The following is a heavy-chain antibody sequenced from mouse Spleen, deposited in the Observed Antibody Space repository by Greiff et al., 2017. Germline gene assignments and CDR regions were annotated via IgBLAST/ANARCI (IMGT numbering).Heavy chain of an antibody. CDR3: ARDDYDLYYFDY. D-gene: IGHD2-4*01. CDR2: IDPANGNT. Sequence: EVQGVESGAELVKPGASVKLSCTASGFNIKDTYMHWVKQRPEQGLEWIGRIDPANGNTKYDPKFQGKATITADTSSNTAYLQLSSLTSEDTAVYYCARDDYDLYYFDYWGQGTTLTVSS. J-gene: IGHJ2*01. V-gene: IGHV14-3*02. CDR1: GFNIKDTY.